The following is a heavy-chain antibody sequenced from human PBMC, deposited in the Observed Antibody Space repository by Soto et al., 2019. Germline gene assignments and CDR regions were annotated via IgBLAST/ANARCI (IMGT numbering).Heavy chain of an antibody. J-gene: IGHJ5*02. V-gene: IGHV4-30-4*01. CDR2: IYYSGST. CDR1: GGSISSGDYY. CDR3: ARSGERIAAAGTGWFDP. Sequence: PSETLSLTCTVSGGSISSGDYYWSWIRQPPGKGLEWIGYIYYSGSTYYNPSLKSRVTISVDTSKNQFSLKLSSVTAADTAVYYCARSGERIAAAGTGWFDPWGQGTLVTVSS. D-gene: IGHD6-13*01.